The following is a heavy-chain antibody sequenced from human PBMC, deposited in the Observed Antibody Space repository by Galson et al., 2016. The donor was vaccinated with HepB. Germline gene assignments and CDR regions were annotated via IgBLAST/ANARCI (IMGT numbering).Heavy chain of an antibody. CDR1: GFTFSTFA. CDR2: INGGGGKT. Sequence: SLRLSCAASGFTFSTFAMTWVRQAPGRGLEWVSTINGGGGKTHHADSVKGRFTISRDNYKNTLYLEMNSLRAEDTAGYYCATEYVLRSLESSSYYFYGLDVWGQGTTVTVSS. CDR3: ATEYVLRSLESSSYYFYGLDV. D-gene: IGHD3-3*01. V-gene: IGHV3-23*01. J-gene: IGHJ6*02.